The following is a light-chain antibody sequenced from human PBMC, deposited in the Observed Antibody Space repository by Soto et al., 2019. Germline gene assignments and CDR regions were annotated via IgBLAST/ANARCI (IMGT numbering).Light chain of an antibody. CDR3: QQYDSSPIT. CDR1: QSVSSTY. Sequence: EIVLTQSPGTLSLSPGERATLSCRASQSVSSTYLAWYQQKPGQAPRVLIYGASSGATGIPDRFSGSGSGTDFTLTISRLEPEDFAVFYCQQYDSSPITFGQGTRLEIK. V-gene: IGKV3-20*01. CDR2: GAS. J-gene: IGKJ5*01.